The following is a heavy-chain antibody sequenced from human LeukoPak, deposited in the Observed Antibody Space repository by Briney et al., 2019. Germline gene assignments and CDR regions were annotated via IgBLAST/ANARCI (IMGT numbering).Heavy chain of an antibody. D-gene: IGHD3-22*01. CDR1: GGSISSSSYY. Sequence: SETLSLTCTVSGGSISSSSYYWGWIRQPPGKGLEWIGSIYYSGSTYYNPSLKSRVTISVDTSKNQFSLKLSSVTAADTAVYYCARQPFTMIISRESPKDYWGQGTLVTVSS. V-gene: IGHV4-39*01. J-gene: IGHJ4*02. CDR3: ARQPFTMIISRESPKDY. CDR2: IYYSGST.